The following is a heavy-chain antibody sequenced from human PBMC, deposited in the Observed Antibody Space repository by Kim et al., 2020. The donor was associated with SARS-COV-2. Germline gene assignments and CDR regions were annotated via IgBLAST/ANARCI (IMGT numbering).Heavy chain of an antibody. Sequence: SETLSLTCAVYGGSFSGYYWSWIRQPPGKGLEWIGEINHSGSTNYNPSLKSRVTISVDTSKNQFSLKLSSVTAADTAVYYCASVSYSSSLVHYYYYYGR. D-gene: IGHD6-6*01. J-gene: IGHJ6*01. CDR2: INHSGST. V-gene: IGHV4-34*01. CDR1: GGSFSGYY. CDR3: ASVSYSSSLVHYYYYYGR.